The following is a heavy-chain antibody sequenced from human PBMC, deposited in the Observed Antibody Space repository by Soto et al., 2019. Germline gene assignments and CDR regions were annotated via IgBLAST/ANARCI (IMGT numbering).Heavy chain of an antibody. Sequence: EVQLLESGGDLVQPGGSLRLSCAASGFTFSSLWMTWVRQAPGKGLECVANIKEDGSVKYYVDSVKGRFTISRDNAKNSLYLQRVGLRAEDTAVYYCARATRSPDFRGQGTLVTVSS. CDR3: ARATRSPDF. V-gene: IGHV3-7*05. CDR1: GFTFSSLW. J-gene: IGHJ4*02. CDR2: IKEDGSVK.